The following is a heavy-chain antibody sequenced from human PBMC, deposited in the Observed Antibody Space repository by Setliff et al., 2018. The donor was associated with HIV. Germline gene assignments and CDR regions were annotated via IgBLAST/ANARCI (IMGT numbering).Heavy chain of an antibody. CDR3: ARLKSGSLGGYVDY. V-gene: IGHV4-39*07. CDR2: IYYDGST. D-gene: IGHD3-10*01. CDR1: GGSISTSSYY. Sequence: SETLSLTCTVSGGSISTSSYYWGWIRQSPGKGLEWIGTIYYDGSTYYNPSLKSRVTILGDTSKNQFSLNLSSVTAADTAVYYCARLKSGSLGGYVDYWGQGTLVTVSS. J-gene: IGHJ4*02.